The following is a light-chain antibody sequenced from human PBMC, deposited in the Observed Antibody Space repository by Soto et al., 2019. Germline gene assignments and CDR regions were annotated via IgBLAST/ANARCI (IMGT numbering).Light chain of an antibody. CDR2: EVS. Sequence: QSVLTQPPSVSGAAGQAVTISCTGTSSDVGSYNRVSWYLQPPGTAPKLMIFEVSNRPSGVPDRFSGSKSGNTASLTISGLQAEDEADYYCSSYTSSSTYVFGTGTKVTVL. V-gene: IGLV2-18*02. CDR1: SSDVGSYNR. J-gene: IGLJ1*01. CDR3: SSYTSSSTYV.